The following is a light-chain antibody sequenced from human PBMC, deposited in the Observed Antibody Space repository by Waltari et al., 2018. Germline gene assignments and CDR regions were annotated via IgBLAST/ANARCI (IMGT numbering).Light chain of an antibody. CDR1: QSISTW. CDR2: KAS. CDR3: QHYNTYPVT. V-gene: IGKV1-5*03. Sequence: DIQMTQSPSTVSASVGDRVTITCRASQSISTWLAWYQQKPGKAPKLLIYKASDLESGVPSRFSGSGSETEFTLTISSLQPDDFATYYCQHYNTYPVTFGQGTKLDI. J-gene: IGKJ2*01.